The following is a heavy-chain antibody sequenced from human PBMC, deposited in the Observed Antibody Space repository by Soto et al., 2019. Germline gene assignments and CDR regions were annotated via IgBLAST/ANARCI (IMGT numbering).Heavy chain of an antibody. CDR2: IIPIFDTI. D-gene: IGHD1-1*01. Sequence: QVQLVQSGAEVKKPGSSVKVSCQASGGTFSNFPIAWVRQAPGQGLEWMGAIIPIFDTIIYAQKFQGRVTITADESASTAYMELSSLTSADTALYYCAMPRTVATTKGYDYWGQGTLVTVSS. V-gene: IGHV1-69*01. CDR3: AMPRTVATTKGYDY. CDR1: GGTFSNFP. J-gene: IGHJ4*02.